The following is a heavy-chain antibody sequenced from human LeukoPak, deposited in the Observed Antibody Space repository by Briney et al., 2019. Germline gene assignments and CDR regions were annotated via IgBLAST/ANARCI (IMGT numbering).Heavy chain of an antibody. J-gene: IGHJ4*02. D-gene: IGHD6-13*01. CDR2: IYYSGST. Sequence: PSETLSLTCTVSGGSVSSGSYYWSWIRQPPGKGLEWIGYIYYSGSTNYNPSLKSRVTISVDTSKNQFSLKLSSVTAADTAVYYCARVGSSSWWGGVEENFDYWGQGTLVTVSS. CDR1: GGSVSSGSYY. CDR3: ARVGSSSWWGGVEENFDY. V-gene: IGHV4-61*01.